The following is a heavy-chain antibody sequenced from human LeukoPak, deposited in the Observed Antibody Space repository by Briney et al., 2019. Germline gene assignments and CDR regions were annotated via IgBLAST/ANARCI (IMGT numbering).Heavy chain of an antibody. V-gene: IGHV3-73*01. CDR1: GFTFSGSA. CDR2: IRSKANSYAT. D-gene: IGHD4-17*01. CDR3: ARGATTTRFGRFDP. Sequence: GGSLKLSCAASGFTFSGSAMHWVRQASGKGLEWVGRIRSKANSYATAYAASVKGRFTISRDDSKNTAYLQMNSLRAEDTAVYYCARGATTTRFGRFDPWGQGTLVIVSS. J-gene: IGHJ5*02.